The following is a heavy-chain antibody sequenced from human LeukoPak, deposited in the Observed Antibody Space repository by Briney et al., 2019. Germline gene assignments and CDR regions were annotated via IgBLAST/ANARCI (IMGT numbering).Heavy chain of an antibody. CDR2: ISSSSSYI. Sequence: GGSLRLSCAASGFTFSSYSMNWVRQAPGKGLEWVSSISSSSSYIYYADSVEGRFTISRDNAKNSLYLQMNSLRAEDTAVYYCARDPLIAAAGTSYWGQGTLVTVSS. CDR1: GFTFSSYS. CDR3: ARDPLIAAAGTSY. V-gene: IGHV3-21*01. J-gene: IGHJ4*02. D-gene: IGHD6-13*01.